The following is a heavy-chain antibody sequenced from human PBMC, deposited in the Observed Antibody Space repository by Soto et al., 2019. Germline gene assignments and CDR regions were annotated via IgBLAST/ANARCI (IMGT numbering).Heavy chain of an antibody. CDR2: IYNGGTTT. J-gene: IGHJ5*02. CDR1: GFAINTHW. V-gene: IGHV3-74*01. D-gene: IGHD1-26*01. Sequence: LRLSCVASGFAINTHWMHWVRQAPGKGLVWVSRIYNGGTTTNYADSVKGRFSISRDNAKNTVYLQMNSLSTEDTAIYYCARGYSGNYGRFDPWGLGTLVTVSS. CDR3: ARGYSGNYGRFDP.